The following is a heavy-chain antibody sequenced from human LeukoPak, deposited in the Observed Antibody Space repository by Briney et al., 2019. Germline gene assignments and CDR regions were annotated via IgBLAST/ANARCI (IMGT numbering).Heavy chain of an antibody. Sequence: GASVKVSCKASGYTFNGYYMHWVRQAPGQGLESMGWINSNSGARNYAQKFQGRVTMSRDTSINTAYMELSRLTSDDMAVYYCARGRGGATTGLDHWGQGALVTVSS. D-gene: IGHD1-26*01. V-gene: IGHV1-2*02. CDR2: INSNSGAR. CDR3: ARGRGGATTGLDH. J-gene: IGHJ4*02. CDR1: GYTFNGYY.